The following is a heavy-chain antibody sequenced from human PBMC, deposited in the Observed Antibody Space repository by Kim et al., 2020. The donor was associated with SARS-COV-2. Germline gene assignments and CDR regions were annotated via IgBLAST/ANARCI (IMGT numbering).Heavy chain of an antibody. D-gene: IGHD3-10*01. Sequence: GGSLRLSCAASGFTFSSFGMHWVRQAPGKGLEWVAVISYDGSNKYYADSVKGRFTISRDNSKNTLFLQMNSLRAEDTAVYYCAKDLDYYGNYGMDVLGQGTTVTVSS. V-gene: IGHV3-30*18. CDR1: GFTFSSFG. J-gene: IGHJ6*02. CDR2: ISYDGSNK. CDR3: AKDLDYYGNYGMDV.